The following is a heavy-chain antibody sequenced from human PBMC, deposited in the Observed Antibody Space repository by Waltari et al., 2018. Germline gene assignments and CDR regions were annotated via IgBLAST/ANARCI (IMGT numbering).Heavy chain of an antibody. Sequence: EVQLLESGGGLVQPGGSLRLSCAASGFTFSSYDMRWVRRAPGKGLEWVSAISGSGGSTYYADSVKGRFTISRDNSKNTLYLQMNSLRAEDTAVYYCAKVSEDDYGDPVYYWGQGTLVTVSS. CDR1: GFTFSSYD. D-gene: IGHD4-17*01. J-gene: IGHJ4*02. V-gene: IGHV3-23*01. CDR2: ISGSGGST. CDR3: AKVSEDDYGDPVYY.